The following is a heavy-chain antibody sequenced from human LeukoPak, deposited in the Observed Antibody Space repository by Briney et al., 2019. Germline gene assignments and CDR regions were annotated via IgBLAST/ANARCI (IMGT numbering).Heavy chain of an antibody. CDR2: INPNSGGT. D-gene: IGHD1-26*01. V-gene: IGHV1-2*02. Sequence: ASVKVSCKASGYTFTDYYMHWVRQAPGQGLEWMGWINPNSGGTNYAQKFQGRVTMTRDTSISTAYMELSRLRSDDTAVYYCARDLRRYSGSKRGDLGYWGQGTLVTVSS. CDR3: ARDLRRYSGSKRGDLGY. CDR1: GYTFTDYY. J-gene: IGHJ4*02.